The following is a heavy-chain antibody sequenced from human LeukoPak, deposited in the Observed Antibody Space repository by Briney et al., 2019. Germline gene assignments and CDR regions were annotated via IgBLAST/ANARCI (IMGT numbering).Heavy chain of an antibody. Sequence: GGSLRLSCAASGFTFDDYAMHGVRQAPGKGLEWVSGISWNSGSIGYADSVKGRFTISRDNAKNSLYLQMNSLRAEDTALYYCSSGWNYWGQGTLVTVSS. CDR1: GFTFDDYA. V-gene: IGHV3-9*01. CDR2: ISWNSGSI. CDR3: SSGWNY. D-gene: IGHD6-19*01. J-gene: IGHJ4*02.